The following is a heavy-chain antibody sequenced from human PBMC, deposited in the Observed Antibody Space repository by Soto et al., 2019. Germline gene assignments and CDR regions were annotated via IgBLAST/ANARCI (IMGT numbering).Heavy chain of an antibody. CDR3: ARVRTTPPTPDY. Sequence: QVQLVQSGAEVKKPGASVKVSCKASGYTFTSYYMHWVRQAPGQGLEWMGIINPSGGSTSYAQKFQGRVSMTRDTSTSTVYMELSSLRSEDTAVYYCARVRTTPPTPDYWGQGTLVTVSS. D-gene: IGHD4-4*01. CDR1: GYTFTSYY. CDR2: INPSGGST. J-gene: IGHJ4*02. V-gene: IGHV1-46*03.